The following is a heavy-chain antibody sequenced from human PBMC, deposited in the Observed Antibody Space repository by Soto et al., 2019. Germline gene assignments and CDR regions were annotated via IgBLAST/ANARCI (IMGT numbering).Heavy chain of an antibody. J-gene: IGHJ5*02. V-gene: IGHV4-34*01. Sequence: SETLSLTCAVYGGSFSGFYWSWIRQPPGKGLEWIGEINHSGSTNYNPSLKSRVTISVDTSKNQFPLKLSSVTAADTAVYYCARGHNWFDPWGQGTLVTVSS. CDR1: GGSFSGFY. CDR3: ARGHNWFDP. CDR2: INHSGST.